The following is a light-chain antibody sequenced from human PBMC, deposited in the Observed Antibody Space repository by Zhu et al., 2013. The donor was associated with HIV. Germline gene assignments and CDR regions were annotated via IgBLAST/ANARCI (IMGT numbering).Light chain of an antibody. CDR3: QQYGDTPYT. Sequence: EIVLTQSPGTLSLSPGERATLSCRASQSVSSSYLAWYQQKPGQAPRLLIYGASSRATGIPDRFSGSGSGTDFTLSISRLEPEDFAVFYCQQYGDTPYTFGQGTNLEIK. J-gene: IGKJ2*01. CDR1: QSVSSSY. V-gene: IGKV3-20*01. CDR2: GAS.